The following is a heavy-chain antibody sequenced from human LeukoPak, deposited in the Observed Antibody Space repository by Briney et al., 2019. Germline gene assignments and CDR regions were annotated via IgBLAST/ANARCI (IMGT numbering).Heavy chain of an antibody. V-gene: IGHV1-24*01. Sequence: ASVKVSCKVSGYTLTELSMHWVRQAPGKGLEWMEGFDPEDGETIYAQKFQGRVTMTEDTSTDTAYMELSSLRSEDTAVYYCATSISYYYDSSGSDYWGQGTLVTVSS. D-gene: IGHD3-22*01. CDR1: GYTLTELS. CDR3: ATSISYYYDSSGSDY. J-gene: IGHJ4*02. CDR2: FDPEDGET.